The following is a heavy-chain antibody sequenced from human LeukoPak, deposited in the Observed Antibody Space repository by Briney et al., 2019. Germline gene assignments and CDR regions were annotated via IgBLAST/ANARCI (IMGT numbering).Heavy chain of an antibody. J-gene: IGHJ4*02. CDR3: ARDGSLPDY. CDR2: INSDGSGT. CDR1: GFTFSSHW. V-gene: IGHV3-74*01. Sequence: GGSLRLSCAASGFTFSSHWMHWVRQPPGKGLVWVSRINSDGSGTSYADSMKGRFTVSRDNAKNTLYLQMNSLRAEDTAVYFCARDGSLPDYWGQGTLVTVSS.